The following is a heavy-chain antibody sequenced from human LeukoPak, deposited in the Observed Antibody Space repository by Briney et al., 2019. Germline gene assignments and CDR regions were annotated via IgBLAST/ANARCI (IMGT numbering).Heavy chain of an antibody. J-gene: IGHJ4*02. D-gene: IGHD3-10*01. CDR1: GFTFNIYW. CDR3: ARDSAADY. V-gene: IGHV3-74*01. CDR2: ISGDGNST. Sequence: GGSLRLSCAASGFTFNIYWMHWVRQAPGKGLVWVSRISGDGNSTDYADSVKGRFTISSDNAKTTLYLEMNSLRVEDTAIYCARDSAADYWGQGTLVTVS.